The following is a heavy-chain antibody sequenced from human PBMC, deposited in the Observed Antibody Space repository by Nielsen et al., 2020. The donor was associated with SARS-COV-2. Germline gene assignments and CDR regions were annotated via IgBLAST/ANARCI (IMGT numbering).Heavy chain of an antibody. CDR3: ASRYDDSVLAAFDI. V-gene: IGHV1-18*04. Sequence: ASVKVSCKASGYTFTVFGISWVRQAPGQGREWMGWSSSYNANTNYAEKFQGRVTMTTDTSTSTAYMELRSLRSDDTAVYYCASRYDDSVLAAFDIWGQGTMVTVSS. D-gene: IGHD4-17*01. CDR2: SSSYNANT. J-gene: IGHJ3*02. CDR1: GYTFTVFG.